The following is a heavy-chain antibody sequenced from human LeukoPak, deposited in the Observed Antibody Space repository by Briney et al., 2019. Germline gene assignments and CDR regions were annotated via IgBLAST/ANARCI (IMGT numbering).Heavy chain of an antibody. CDR1: GGSFSGYY. J-gene: IGHJ4*02. CDR2: IYYSGST. D-gene: IGHD6-19*01. Sequence: SETLSLTCAVYGGSFSGYYWSWIRQPPGKGLEWIGYIYYSGSTNYNPSLKSRVTISVDTSKNQFSLKLSSVTAADTAVYYCARSLRRAIAVAGIGLDPMGCWGQGTLVTVSS. V-gene: IGHV4-59*01. CDR3: ARSLRRAIAVAGIGLDPMGC.